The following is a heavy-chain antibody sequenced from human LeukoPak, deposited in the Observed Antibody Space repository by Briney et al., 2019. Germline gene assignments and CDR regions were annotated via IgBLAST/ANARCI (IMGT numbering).Heavy chain of an antibody. CDR1: GFTFSSYS. V-gene: IGHV3-21*01. D-gene: IGHD6-13*01. J-gene: IGHJ5*02. CDR3: ARAKSSVAAAGTGFDP. Sequence: GGSLRLSCAASGFTFSSYSMNWVRQAPGKGLEWVSSISSSSSYISYADSVKGRFTTSRDNAKNSLYLQMNSLRAEDTAVYYCARAKSSVAAAGTGFDPWGQGTLVTVSS. CDR2: ISSSSSYI.